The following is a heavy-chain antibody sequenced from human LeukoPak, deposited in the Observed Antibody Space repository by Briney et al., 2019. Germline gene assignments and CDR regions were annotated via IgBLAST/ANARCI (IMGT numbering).Heavy chain of an antibody. CDR2: ISYDGSNK. CDR3: AKEGKGATYYYDSSGYYYGPFDY. Sequence: GGSLRLSCAASGFTFSSYGMHWVRQAPGKGLEWVAVISYDGSNKYYADSVKGRFTISRDNSKNTLCLQMNSLRAEDTAVYYCAKEGKGATYYYDSSGYYYGPFDYWGQGTLVTVSS. J-gene: IGHJ4*02. V-gene: IGHV3-30*18. D-gene: IGHD3-22*01. CDR1: GFTFSSYG.